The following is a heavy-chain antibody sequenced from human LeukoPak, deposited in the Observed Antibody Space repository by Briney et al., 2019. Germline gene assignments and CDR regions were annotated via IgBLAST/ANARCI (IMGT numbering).Heavy chain of an antibody. V-gene: IGHV3-23*01. CDR1: GFTFSSYA. D-gene: IGHD2-15*01. CDR3: ARNGGSQCYSHLDS. Sequence: GGSLRLSCAASGFTFSSYAMSWVRQAPGKGLEWVSGTSGSGGSTYYAGSVKGRFTISRDNSKNTLYLQMNSLRVEDTAVYYCARNGGSQCYSHLDSWGQETLATVSS. CDR2: TSGSGGST. J-gene: IGHJ4*02.